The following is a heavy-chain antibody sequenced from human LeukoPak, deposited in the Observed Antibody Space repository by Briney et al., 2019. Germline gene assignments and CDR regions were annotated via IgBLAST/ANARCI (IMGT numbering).Heavy chain of an antibody. CDR1: GFTFSSYA. CDR3: ARGRRDGYNWNAFDI. CDR2: ISSSSSYI. V-gene: IGHV3-21*01. J-gene: IGHJ3*02. Sequence: GGSLRLSCAASGFTFSSYAMSWVRQAPGKGLEWVSSISSSSSYIYYADSVKGRFTISRDNAKNSLYLQMNSLRAEDTAVYYCARGRRDGYNWNAFDIWGQGTMVTVSS. D-gene: IGHD5-24*01.